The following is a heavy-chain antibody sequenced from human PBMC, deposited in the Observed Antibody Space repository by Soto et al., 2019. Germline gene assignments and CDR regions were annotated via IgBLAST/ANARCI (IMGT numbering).Heavy chain of an antibody. CDR1: GFTFSDYY. J-gene: IGHJ5*02. D-gene: IGHD6-13*01. CDR2: ISSSSSYT. Sequence: GGSLRLSCAASGFTFSDYYMSWIRQAPGKGLEWVSYISSSSSYTNYADSVKGRFTISRDNAKNSLYLQMNSLRAEDTAVYYCARRKVAAGTIWFDPWGQGTLVTVSS. V-gene: IGHV3-11*06. CDR3: ARRKVAAGTIWFDP.